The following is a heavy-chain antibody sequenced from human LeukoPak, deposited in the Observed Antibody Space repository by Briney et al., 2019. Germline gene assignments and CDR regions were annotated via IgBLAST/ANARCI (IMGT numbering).Heavy chain of an antibody. Sequence: ASVKVSCKASGYTFTSYAMNWVRQAPGQGLEWMGWINTNTGNPTYAQGFTGRFVFSLDTSVSTAYLQISSLKAEDTAVYYCARGLITMVRGVINLDAFDIWGQGTMVTVSS. D-gene: IGHD3-10*01. CDR2: INTNTGNP. V-gene: IGHV7-4-1*02. CDR3: ARGLITMVRGVINLDAFDI. J-gene: IGHJ3*02. CDR1: GYTFTSYA.